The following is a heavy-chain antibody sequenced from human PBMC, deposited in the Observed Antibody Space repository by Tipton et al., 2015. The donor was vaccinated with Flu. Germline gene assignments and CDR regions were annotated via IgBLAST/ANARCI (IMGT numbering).Heavy chain of an antibody. J-gene: IGHJ5*02. CDR1: GYSFTSYW. V-gene: IGHV5-51*01. CDR2: IYPGDSDT. D-gene: IGHD3-3*01. Sequence: QSGAEVKKPGESLKISCKGSGYSFTSYWIGWVRQMPGKGLEWMGIIYPGDSDTRYSPSFQGQVTISADKSISTAYLQWSSLKASDTAMYCGARLLGFWSGYSEWKWFGPWGQGTLVAVSS. CDR3: ARLLGFWSGYSEWKWFGP.